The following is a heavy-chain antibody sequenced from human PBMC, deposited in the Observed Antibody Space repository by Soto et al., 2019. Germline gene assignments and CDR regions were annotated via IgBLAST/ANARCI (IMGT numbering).Heavy chain of an antibody. Sequence: PGGPLRLSCAASGFTFSSYSMNWVRQAPGKGLEWVSSISSSSSYIYYADSVKGRFTISRDNAKNSLYLQMNSLRAEDTAVYYCARGQDSRGGYYYYYYGMDVWGQGTTVTVSS. D-gene: IGHD1-1*01. CDR3: ARGQDSRGGYYYYYYGMDV. CDR1: GFTFSSYS. V-gene: IGHV3-21*01. CDR2: ISSSSSYI. J-gene: IGHJ6*02.